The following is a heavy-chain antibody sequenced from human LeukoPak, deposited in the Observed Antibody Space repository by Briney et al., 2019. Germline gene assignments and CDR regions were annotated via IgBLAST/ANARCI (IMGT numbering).Heavy chain of an antibody. CDR3: ASVPVYSGTYFDY. CDR2: IYYSGST. CDR1: GGSISSGDYY. V-gene: IGHV4-30-4*01. J-gene: IGHJ4*02. D-gene: IGHD1-26*01. Sequence: SETLSLTCTVSGGSISSGDYYWSWLRQPPGKGLEWIGYIYYSGSTYFNPSLKSRVTISVETSKNQFSLKLSSVTAADTAVYYCASVPVYSGTYFDYWGQGTLVTVSS.